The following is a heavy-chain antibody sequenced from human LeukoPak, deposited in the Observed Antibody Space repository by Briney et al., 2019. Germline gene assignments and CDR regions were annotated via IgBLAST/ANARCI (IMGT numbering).Heavy chain of an antibody. J-gene: IGHJ6*02. Sequence: PGGSLRHSCAASGFTFSDSWMSWVREAPGKGLEWVANMNQDGSAKGYVDSVKGRFTISRDNARNSLYLQMSSLRPEDTAVYYCATYTHWVAGDVWGQGTTVTVSS. V-gene: IGHV3-7*01. CDR1: GFTFSDSW. D-gene: IGHD3-16*01. CDR3: ATYTHWVAGDV. CDR2: MNQDGSAK.